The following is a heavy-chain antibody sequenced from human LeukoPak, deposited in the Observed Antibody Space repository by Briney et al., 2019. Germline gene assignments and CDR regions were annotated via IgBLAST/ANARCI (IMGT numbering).Heavy chain of an antibody. CDR3: VRHTHNPAFDP. J-gene: IGHJ5*02. V-gene: IGHV4-39*01. CDR1: GGSISSSNYY. CDR2: VYYNANT. Sequence: SETLSLTCTVSGGSISSSNYYWAWTRQPPGKGLEWIGCVYYNANTYYNPSLKGRVTVSADMSKNQFSLKLNSLTAADTAVYYCVRHTHNPAFDPWGQGTLVTVSS. D-gene: IGHD1-14*01.